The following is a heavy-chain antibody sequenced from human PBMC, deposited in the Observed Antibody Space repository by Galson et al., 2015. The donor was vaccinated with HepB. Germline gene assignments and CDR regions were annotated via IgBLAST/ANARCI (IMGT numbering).Heavy chain of an antibody. CDR3: ARGCRVGGDCYHDALDV. D-gene: IGHD2-21*02. CDR2: IIPVFGIP. V-gene: IGHV1-69*13. J-gene: IGHJ3*01. CDR1: GGTFSNYA. Sequence: SVKVSCKASGGTFSNYAITWVRQAPGQGLEYMGGIIPVFGIPNNAQKFQGRVTITADESTSTGHMELSSLRSDDTAVYFCARGCRVGGDCYHDALDVWGQGTMVTVSS.